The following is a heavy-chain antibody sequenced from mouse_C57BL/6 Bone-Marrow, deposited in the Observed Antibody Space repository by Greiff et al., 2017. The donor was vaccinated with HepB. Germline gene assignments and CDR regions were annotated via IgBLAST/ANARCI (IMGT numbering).Heavy chain of an antibody. D-gene: IGHD2-3*01. CDR1: GYAFSSSW. Sequence: QVQLQQSGPELVKPGASVKISCKASGYAFSSSWMNWVKQRPGKGLEWIGRIYPGDGDTNYNGKFKGKATLTADKSSSTAYMQLSSLTSEDSAVYFCARYDGYYVGYWGQGTTLTVSS. CDR3: ARYDGYYVGY. V-gene: IGHV1-82*01. CDR2: IYPGDGDT. J-gene: IGHJ2*01.